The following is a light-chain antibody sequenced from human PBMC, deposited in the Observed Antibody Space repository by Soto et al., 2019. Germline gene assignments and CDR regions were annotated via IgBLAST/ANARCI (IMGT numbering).Light chain of an antibody. CDR2: GAS. CDR1: QSVSSSY. J-gene: IGKJ2*01. Sequence: EIVLTQSPGPLSLSPGARATLSCRASQSVSSSYLAWYQQKPGQAPRLLLYGASSRATGTPDRCSGSGSGTYFALTISRLAPEDFEVYYCQDYGSSSYTFGQGTKLESK. CDR3: QDYGSSSYT. V-gene: IGKV3-20*01.